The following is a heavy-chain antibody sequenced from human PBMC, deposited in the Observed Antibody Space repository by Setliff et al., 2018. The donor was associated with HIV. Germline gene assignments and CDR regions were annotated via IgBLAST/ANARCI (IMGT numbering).Heavy chain of an antibody. V-gene: IGHV4-39*01. D-gene: IGHD6-13*01. CDR3: TTIPRGYTSNWYSASFD. CDR1: GVSINRTDHY. J-gene: IGHJ4*02. Sequence: SETLSLTCSVSGVSINRTDHYWGWIRQSPGKRLEWIGSVSQSGSTYYNPSLESRLTISVDTSKNQFSLKLSSVTAADTAVYYCTTIPRGYTSNWYSASFDWGQGTLVTVSS. CDR2: VSQSGST.